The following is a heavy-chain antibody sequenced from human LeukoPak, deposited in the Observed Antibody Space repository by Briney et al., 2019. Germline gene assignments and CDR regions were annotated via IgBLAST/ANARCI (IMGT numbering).Heavy chain of an antibody. CDR1: GFTFSSYW. CDR2: IKEDGSEK. CDR3: ARRVCSGGGCYFDF. D-gene: IGHD2-15*01. V-gene: IGHV3-7*01. Sequence: GGSLRLSCAASGFTFSSYWMNWARQAPGKGLEWVANIKEDGSEKYYVDSVKGRFTISRDNTKNSLYLQMNSLRAEDTAVYYCARRVCSGGGCYFDFWGQGTLVTVSS. J-gene: IGHJ4*02.